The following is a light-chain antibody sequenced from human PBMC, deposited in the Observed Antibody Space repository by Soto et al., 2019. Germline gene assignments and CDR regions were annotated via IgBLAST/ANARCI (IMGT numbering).Light chain of an antibody. CDR2: GAS. CDR1: QSVSSSY. J-gene: IGKJ4*01. CDR3: HQYDSSPLT. V-gene: IGKV3-20*01. Sequence: EIVLTQSPGTLSLSPGERATLSCRASQSVSSSYLAWYQQKPGQAPWLLIYGASSRATGIPDRFSGSGSGTDFTLTISRLEPEEFAVYYCHQYDSSPLTFGGGTKVEIK.